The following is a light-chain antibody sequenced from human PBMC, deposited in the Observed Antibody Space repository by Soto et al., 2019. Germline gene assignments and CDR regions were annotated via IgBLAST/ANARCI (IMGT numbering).Light chain of an antibody. CDR3: NSYTSSSTWV. CDR2: DVS. V-gene: IGLV2-14*01. CDR1: SSDVGDYNY. Sequence: QSALTQPASVSGSPGQSITISCSGTSSDVGDYNYVSWYQQYPGKAPKLMIYDVSNRPSGVSDRFSGSKSGNTASLTISGLQAEDEADYYCNSYTSSSTWVFGGGTKLTVL. J-gene: IGLJ3*02.